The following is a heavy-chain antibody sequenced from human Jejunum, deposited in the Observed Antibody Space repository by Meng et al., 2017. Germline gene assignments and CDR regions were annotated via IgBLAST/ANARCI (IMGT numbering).Heavy chain of an antibody. CDR3: ARSPYSGSALPFFDY. D-gene: IGHD1-26*01. CDR2: IYYSGST. V-gene: IGHV4-30-4*01. Sequence: QVPTQESGPGLVKPSQTLSLTCTVSGDSFNSPDYYWSWNRQPPEKGLEWIGYIYYSGSTYYNPSLKSRVSISGDTSNKQFSLKLTSVTAADTAVYYCARSPYSGSALPFFDYWGQGSLVTVSS. CDR1: GDSFNSPDYY. J-gene: IGHJ4*02.